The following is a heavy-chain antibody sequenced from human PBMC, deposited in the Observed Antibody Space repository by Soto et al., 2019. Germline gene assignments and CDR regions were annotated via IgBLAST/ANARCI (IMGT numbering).Heavy chain of an antibody. CDR1: GGSISSYY. V-gene: IGHV4-59*01. J-gene: IGHJ6*02. CDR2: IYYSGST. Sequence: SETLSLTCTVSGGSISSYYWSWIRQPPGKGLEWIGYIYYSGSTNYNPSLKSRVTISVDTSKNQFSLRLSSVTAADTAVYYCARAPRITIFGVDSYGMDVWGQGTTVTVSS. D-gene: IGHD3-3*01. CDR3: ARAPRITIFGVDSYGMDV.